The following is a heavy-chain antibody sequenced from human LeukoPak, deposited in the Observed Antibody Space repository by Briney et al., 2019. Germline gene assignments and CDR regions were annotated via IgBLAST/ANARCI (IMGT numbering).Heavy chain of an antibody. CDR3: ARDEEVAGTNPGYYYYYGMDV. J-gene: IGHJ6*02. CDR1: GFTFSSYS. Sequence: GGSLRLSCAASGFTFSSYSMNWVRQAPGKGLEWVSSISSSSSYIYYADSVKGRFTISRDNAKNSLYLQMNSLRAEDTVVYYCARDEEVAGTNPGYYYYYGMDVWGQGTTVTVSS. D-gene: IGHD6-19*01. CDR2: ISSSSSYI. V-gene: IGHV3-21*01.